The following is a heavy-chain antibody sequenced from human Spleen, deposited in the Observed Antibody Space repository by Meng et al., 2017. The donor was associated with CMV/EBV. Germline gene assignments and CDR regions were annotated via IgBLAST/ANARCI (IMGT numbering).Heavy chain of an antibody. CDR2: IHYSGST. Sequence: QGQLRESGPGLVKPSHTLSLTCTVSGGSISSGTYYWGWIRQLPGKGLEWIAYIHYSGSTYYSPSLKSRVTISVDTSRNQLSLKLSSMTAADTAVYYCARYVFDSSSLYSNWFDPWGQGTLVTVSS. D-gene: IGHD3-22*01. CDR3: ARYVFDSSSLYSNWFDP. V-gene: IGHV4-31*03. J-gene: IGHJ5*02. CDR1: GGSISSGTYY.